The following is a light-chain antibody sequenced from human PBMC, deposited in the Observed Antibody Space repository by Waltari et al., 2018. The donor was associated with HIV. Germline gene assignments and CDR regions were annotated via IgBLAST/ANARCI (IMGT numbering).Light chain of an antibody. J-gene: IGKJ1*01. CDR1: QSLLYTNGYNY. Sequence: IVVTQSPLSLPVTPGEPASISCTSNQSLLYTNGYNYLYWYLQKPGQSPQLLIYLGSNRASGVPDRFSGSGSGTHFTLKISKLQTEDVGVYYCMQALQIPWTFGLGTKVEIK. CDR3: MQALQIPWT. V-gene: IGKV2-28*01. CDR2: LGS.